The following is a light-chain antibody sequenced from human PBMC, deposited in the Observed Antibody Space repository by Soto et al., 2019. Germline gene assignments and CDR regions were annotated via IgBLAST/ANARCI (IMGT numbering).Light chain of an antibody. Sequence: QSDLTQPASVSGSPGQSITISCTGTSSDIGDSNYVSWYQQHPGKAPKLVIYDVSNRPSGVSNRFSGSKSANTASLTISGLQAEDEADYYCSSFRSSSTSYVFGTGTKLTVL. V-gene: IGLV2-14*03. J-gene: IGLJ1*01. CDR3: SSFRSSSTSYV. CDR2: DVS. CDR1: SSDIGDSNY.